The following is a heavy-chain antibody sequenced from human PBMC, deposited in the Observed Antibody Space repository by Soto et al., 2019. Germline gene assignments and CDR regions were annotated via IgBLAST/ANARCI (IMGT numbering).Heavy chain of an antibody. D-gene: IGHD3-10*01. CDR1: GFTFSSYS. CDR3: ARVEEVRHYYGSGSYPGYMAV. CDR2: ISSSSSTI. J-gene: IGHJ6*03. V-gene: IGHV3-48*01. Sequence: GGSLRLSCAASGFTFSSYSMNWVRQAPGKGLEWVSYISSSSSTIYYADSVKGRFTISRDNAKNSLYLQMNSLRAEDTAVYYCARVEEVRHYYGSGSYPGYMAVWGKGTTVTVSS.